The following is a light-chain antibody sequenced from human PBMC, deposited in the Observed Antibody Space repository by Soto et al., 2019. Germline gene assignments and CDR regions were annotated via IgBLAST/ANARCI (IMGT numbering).Light chain of an antibody. CDR1: SGHSSYA. CDR2: LNSDGSH. Sequence: QLVLTQSPSASASLGASVKLTCTLSSGHSSYAIAWHQQQPEKGPRYLMKLNSDGSHSKGDGIPDRFSGSSSGAERYLTISRLQAEDEADYYCPTWGTGPCVFGGGTKLTVL. V-gene: IGLV4-69*01. J-gene: IGLJ3*02. CDR3: PTWGTGPCV.